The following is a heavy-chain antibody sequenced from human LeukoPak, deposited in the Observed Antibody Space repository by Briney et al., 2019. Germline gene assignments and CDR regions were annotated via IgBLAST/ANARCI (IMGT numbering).Heavy chain of an antibody. CDR3: TTDDYYDSSGYYDPGFDY. J-gene: IGHJ4*02. CDR1: GFTFSNAW. Sequence: GGSLRLSCAASGFTFSNAWMSWVRQAAGKGLEWIGLIKSKTDGGTLDHAAPVKGRFTISRDDSKNTLYLQMNSLKTEDTAVYYCTTDDYYDSSGYYDPGFDYWGQGTLVTVSP. CDR2: IKSKTDGGTL. V-gene: IGHV3-15*01. D-gene: IGHD3-22*01.